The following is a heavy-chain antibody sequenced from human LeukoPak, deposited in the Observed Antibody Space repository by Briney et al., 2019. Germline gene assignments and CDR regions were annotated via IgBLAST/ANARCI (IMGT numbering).Heavy chain of an antibody. Sequence: GGSLRLSCAASGFTFSSYGMHWVRQAPGKGLEWVGFIRSKAYGGTTEYAASVKGRFTISRDDSKSIAYLQMNSLKTEDTAVYYCTREYDVEAGSTYYFDYWGQGTLVTVSS. CDR2: IRSKAYGGTT. D-gene: IGHD3-10*01. V-gene: IGHV3-49*04. J-gene: IGHJ4*02. CDR1: GFTFSSYG. CDR3: TREYDVEAGSTYYFDY.